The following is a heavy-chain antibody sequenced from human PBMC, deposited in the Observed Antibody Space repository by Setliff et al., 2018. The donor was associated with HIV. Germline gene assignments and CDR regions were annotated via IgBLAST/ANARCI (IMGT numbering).Heavy chain of an antibody. CDR1: GYTFTSYD. CDR2: MNPNSGNT. CDR3: ARGRYNFCSGYRWFDP. Sequence: ASVTVPCKDSGYTFTSYDINWVRQATGQGLEWMGWMNPNSGNTGYAQKFQGRVTMTRNTSISTAYMELSSLRSEDTAVYYCARGRYNFCSGYRWFDPWGQGTLVTVSS. D-gene: IGHD3-3*01. J-gene: IGHJ5*02. V-gene: IGHV1-8*02.